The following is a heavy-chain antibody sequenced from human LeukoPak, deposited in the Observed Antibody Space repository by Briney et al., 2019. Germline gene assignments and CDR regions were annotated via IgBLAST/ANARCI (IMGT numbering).Heavy chain of an antibody. Sequence: GGSLRLSCEGSGFTFSNYWMGWVRQAPGKGLQWVANIKTDGSEKYYVDSVKGRFTISRDNAKNSLYLQMNSLRAEDTAVYYCVREARSRSGMDVWGQGTTVTVSS. CDR1: GFTFSNYW. CDR3: VREARSRSGMDV. CDR2: IKTDGSEK. J-gene: IGHJ6*02. V-gene: IGHV3-7*01.